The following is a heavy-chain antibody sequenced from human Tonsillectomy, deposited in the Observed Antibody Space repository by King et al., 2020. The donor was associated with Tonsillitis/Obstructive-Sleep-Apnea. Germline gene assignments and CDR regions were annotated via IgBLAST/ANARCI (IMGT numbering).Heavy chain of an antibody. D-gene: IGHD2-2*01. Sequence: QLVQSGGGLVQPGGSLRLSCAASGFTLSSYAMSWVRQAPGRGLEWVSGISGGGGSTFYADSVKGRFTISRDNSKNTLYLQMNSLRAEDTAVYYCAQVPAARTWGQGTLVTVSS. J-gene: IGHJ5*02. V-gene: IGHV3-23*04. CDR3: AQVPAART. CDR1: GFTLSSYA. CDR2: ISGGGGST.